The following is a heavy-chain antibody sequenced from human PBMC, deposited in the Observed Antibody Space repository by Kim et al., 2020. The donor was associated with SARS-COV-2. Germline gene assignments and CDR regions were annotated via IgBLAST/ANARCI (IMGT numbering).Heavy chain of an antibody. CDR2: IDPSDSYT. D-gene: IGHD3-3*01. CDR1: GYSFTSYW. J-gene: IGHJ3*02. CDR3: ARRRILEWLSSYPFDI. V-gene: IGHV5-10-1*01. Sequence: GESLKISCKGSGYSFTSYWISWVRQMPGKGLEWMGRIDPSDSYTNYSPSFQGHVTISADKSISTAYLQWSSLKASDTAMYYCARRRILEWLSSYPFDIWGQGTMVTVSS.